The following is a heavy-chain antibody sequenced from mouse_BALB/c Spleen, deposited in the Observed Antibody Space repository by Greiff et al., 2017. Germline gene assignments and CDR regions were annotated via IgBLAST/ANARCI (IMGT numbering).Heavy chain of an antibody. D-gene: IGHD2-4*01. Sequence: EVQLQQSGPELVKPGASVKIPCKASGYTFTDYNMDWVKQSHGKSLEWIGDINPNNGGTIYNQKFKGKATLTVDKSSSTAYMELRSLTSEDTAVYYCARWSYDYDEFAYWGQGTLVTVSA. J-gene: IGHJ3*01. CDR3: ARWSYDYDEFAY. CDR2: INPNNGGT. V-gene: IGHV1-18*01. CDR1: GYTFTDYN.